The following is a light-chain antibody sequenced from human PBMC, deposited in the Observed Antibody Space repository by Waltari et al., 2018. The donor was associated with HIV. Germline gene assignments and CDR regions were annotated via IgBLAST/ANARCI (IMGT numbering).Light chain of an antibody. V-gene: IGLV3-19*01. J-gene: IGLJ3*02. Sequence: SSELTQDPAVSVALGQTVTITCKGDSLRSYYASWYQQKPGQAPILVICDKNHRPAGIPDRFSGSSSGNTASLTITGAQAEDEADYYCNSRDSSGNHWVFGGGTKLTVL. CDR2: DKN. CDR3: NSRDSSGNHWV. CDR1: SLRSYY.